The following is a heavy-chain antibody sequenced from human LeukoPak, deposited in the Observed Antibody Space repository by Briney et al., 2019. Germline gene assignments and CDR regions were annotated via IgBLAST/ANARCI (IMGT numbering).Heavy chain of an antibody. CDR1: GFTFSSYG. Sequence: PGRSLRLSCAASGFTFSSYGMHWVRQAPGKGLEWVAVISYDGSNKYYADSVRGRFTISRDNSKNTLYLQMNSLRAEDTAVYYCAKALQIYYDSSGSDLDYWGQGTLVTASS. D-gene: IGHD3-22*01. J-gene: IGHJ4*02. CDR3: AKALQIYYDSSGSDLDY. CDR2: ISYDGSNK. V-gene: IGHV3-30*18.